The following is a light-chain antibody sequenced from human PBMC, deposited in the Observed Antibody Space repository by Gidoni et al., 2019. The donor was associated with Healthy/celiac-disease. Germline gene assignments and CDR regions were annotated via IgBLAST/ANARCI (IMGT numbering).Light chain of an antibody. CDR2: GAS. Sequence: EIVLTQSPGTLSLSPGERATLAGRASQSVSSSYLAWYQQTPVQAHRLLIYGASSSATGIPDRFSGSGSGTDFTLTISRLEPEDFAVYYCQQYGSSPVFGGGTKVGSN. V-gene: IGKV3-20*01. J-gene: IGKJ4*01. CDR1: QSVSSSY. CDR3: QQYGSSPV.